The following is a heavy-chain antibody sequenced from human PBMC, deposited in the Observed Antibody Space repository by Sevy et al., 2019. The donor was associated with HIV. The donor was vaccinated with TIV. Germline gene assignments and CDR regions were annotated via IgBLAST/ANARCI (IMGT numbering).Heavy chain of an antibody. CDR1: GFSFSSYA. D-gene: IGHD3-10*01. V-gene: IGHV3-23*01. CDR2: ISGSGITT. CDR3: ARVAGSGTYYSGDFDY. J-gene: IGHJ4*02. Sequence: GGSLRLSCAASGFSFSSYAMSWVRQAPGKGLEWVSGISGSGITTYYADSVKGRFTISRDNSKNTLHLQMNSLRAEGTAVYYCARVAGSGTYYSGDFDYWGQGTLVTVSS.